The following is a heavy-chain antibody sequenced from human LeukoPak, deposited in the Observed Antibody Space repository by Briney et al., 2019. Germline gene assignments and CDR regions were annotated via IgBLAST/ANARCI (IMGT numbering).Heavy chain of an antibody. V-gene: IGHV4-59*12. D-gene: IGHD3-22*01. CDR1: SATISHYY. Sequence: SETLSLTCTVSSATISHYYWSWLRQPPGKGLEWLAYINYSGSTGYNSSLKSRVTISVDTSKNQFSLKLSSVTAADTAVYYCAEGRYDSSGYYSEWGQGTLVTVSS. CDR3: AEGRYDSSGYYSE. CDR2: INYSGST. J-gene: IGHJ4*02.